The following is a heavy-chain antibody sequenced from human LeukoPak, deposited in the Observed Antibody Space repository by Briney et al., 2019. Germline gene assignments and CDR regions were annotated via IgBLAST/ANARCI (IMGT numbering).Heavy chain of an antibody. Sequence: KSGESLKISCKGSGYSFTSYWIGWVRQMPGKGLEWMGIIYPGDSDTRYSPSFQGQVTISADKSISTAYLQWSSLKASDTAMYYCARRKYDILTGGAYYYGMDVWGQGTTVTVSS. J-gene: IGHJ6*02. CDR3: ARRKYDILTGGAYYYGMDV. V-gene: IGHV5-51*01. CDR1: GYSFTSYW. D-gene: IGHD3-9*01. CDR2: IYPGDSDT.